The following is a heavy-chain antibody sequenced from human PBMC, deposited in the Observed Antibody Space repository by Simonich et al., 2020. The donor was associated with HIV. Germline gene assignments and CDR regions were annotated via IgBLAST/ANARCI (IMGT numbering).Heavy chain of an antibody. D-gene: IGHD3-3*01. CDR2: IKHSGST. J-gene: IGHJ4*02. CDR3: ARRGVAYPPGFDY. Sequence: VQLQQWGAGLLKPSETLSLTCAVYGGSFSGYYWKWIRQPPGKGLEWFGEIKHSGSTNDNPSLKSRVTISVATSKNQFSLKLSSVTAADTAVYYCARRGVAYPPGFDYWGQGTLLTVSS. V-gene: IGHV4-34*01. CDR1: GGSFSGYY.